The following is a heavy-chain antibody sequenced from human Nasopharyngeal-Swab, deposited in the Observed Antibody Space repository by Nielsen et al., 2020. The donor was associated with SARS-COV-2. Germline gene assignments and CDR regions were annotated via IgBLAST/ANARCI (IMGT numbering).Heavy chain of an antibody. D-gene: IGHD2-15*01. J-gene: IGHJ4*02. CDR1: GFTFSSSA. CDR2: IGAAGNT. Sequence: GESLKISCAASGFTFSSSAISWVRQAPGMGLEWVSVIGAAGNTIYADSVKGRFTISRDNSKNTVYLQMHSLRAEDTAVYYCATPGTRCSGDTCNMWVFDYWGQGTLVTVSS. V-gene: IGHV3-23*01. CDR3: ATPGTRCSGDTCNMWVFDY.